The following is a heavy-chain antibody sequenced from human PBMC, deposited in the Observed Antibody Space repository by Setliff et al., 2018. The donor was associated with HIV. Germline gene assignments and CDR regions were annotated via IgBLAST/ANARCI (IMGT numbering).Heavy chain of an antibody. CDR2: ISRSSNYI. J-gene: IGHJ6*03. Sequence: LRLSCTASGFTFSGFAMNWVRQAPGKGLEWVSYISRSSNYINYADSVKGRFTISRDNAKNSLYLQMSSLRAEDTAVYCCARDPSAGANLYYYVDVWGKGTTVTVSS. D-gene: IGHD1-26*01. CDR1: GFTFSGFA. V-gene: IGHV3-21*05. CDR3: ARDPSAGANLYYYVDV.